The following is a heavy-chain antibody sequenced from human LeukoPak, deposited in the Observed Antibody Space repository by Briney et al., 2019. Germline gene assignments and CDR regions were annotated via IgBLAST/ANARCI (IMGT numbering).Heavy chain of an antibody. CDR1: GYSLSSGDY. D-gene: IGHD3-10*01. V-gene: IGHV4-38-2*02. Sequence: SETLSLTCTVSGYSLSSGDYWGWIRQPPAKGLEWIVRIYHSGSTYYNPPLKSRVTISVDTSKNQFSLKLSSVTAADTAVYYCASALWFGSYYFDYWGQGTLVTVSS. J-gene: IGHJ4*02. CDR3: ASALWFGSYYFDY. CDR2: IYHSGST.